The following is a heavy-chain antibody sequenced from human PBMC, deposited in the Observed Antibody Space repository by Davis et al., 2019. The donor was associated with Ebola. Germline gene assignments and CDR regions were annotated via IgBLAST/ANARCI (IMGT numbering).Heavy chain of an antibody. D-gene: IGHD6-13*01. CDR1: GFTFSRNG. J-gene: IGHJ4*02. V-gene: IGHV3-30*02. Sequence: PSETLSLTCAASGFTFSRNGMHWVRQAPGKGLEWVAFIRFYGTEKYYADSVKGRFTISRDNSKNTLYLQMNSLRAEDTAVYYCARCTGYSSSWLDYWGQGTLVTVSS. CDR2: IRFYGTEK. CDR3: ARCTGYSSSWLDY.